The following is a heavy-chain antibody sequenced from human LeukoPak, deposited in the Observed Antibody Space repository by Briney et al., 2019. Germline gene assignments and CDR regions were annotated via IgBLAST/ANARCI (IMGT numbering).Heavy chain of an antibody. CDR2: IDYSGST. V-gene: IGHV4-59*08. D-gene: IGHD3-16*02. CDR1: GGSISSYY. CDR3: ARGVTFGGVIVPAFDI. Sequence: SETLSLTCIVSGGSISSYYWSWIRQPPGKGLEWIGYIDYSGSTNYNPSLKSRVTISLDTSKNQFSLKLSSVTAADTAVYFCARGVTFGGVIVPAFDIWGQGTMVTVSS. J-gene: IGHJ3*02.